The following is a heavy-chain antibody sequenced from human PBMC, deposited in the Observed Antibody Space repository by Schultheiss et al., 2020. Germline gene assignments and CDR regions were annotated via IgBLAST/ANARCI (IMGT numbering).Heavy chain of an antibody. CDR3: ARGEERLRGRTTASRPHFDY. CDR1: GFTFNSYA. Sequence: GGSLRLSCVASGFTFNSYAMTWVRQAPGKGLEWVSSISSSSSYIYYADSVKGRFTISRDNAKNSLYLQMNSLRAEDTAVYYCARGEERLRGRTTASRPHFDYWGQGTLVTVS. V-gene: IGHV3-21*01. J-gene: IGHJ4*02. CDR2: ISSSSSYI. D-gene: IGHD4-17*01.